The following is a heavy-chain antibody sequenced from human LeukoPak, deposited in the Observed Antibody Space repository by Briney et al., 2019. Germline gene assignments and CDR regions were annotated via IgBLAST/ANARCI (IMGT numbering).Heavy chain of an antibody. CDR1: GFTFNSYW. D-gene: IGHD6-6*01. Sequence: GGSLRLSCAASGFTFNSYWMSWVRQAPGKGLEWVANIKQDGSEKYYVDSVKGRFTISRDNAKNSLYLQMNSLRAEDTAVYYCARGRISAEIAYYYGMDVWGKGTTVTVSS. CDR3: ARGRISAEIAYYYGMDV. V-gene: IGHV3-7*01. CDR2: IKQDGSEK. J-gene: IGHJ6*04.